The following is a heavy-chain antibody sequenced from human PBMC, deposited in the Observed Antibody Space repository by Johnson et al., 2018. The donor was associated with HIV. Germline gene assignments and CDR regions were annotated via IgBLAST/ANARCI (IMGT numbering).Heavy chain of an antibody. J-gene: IGHJ3*02. CDR2: ISYDGGDK. CDR1: GFTFSSYA. D-gene: IGHD3-3*01. Sequence: QVQLVESGGGVVQPGRSLRLSCAASGFTFSSYAMHWVRQAPGKGLEWVAVISYDGGDKYYADSVKGRFTISRDNSKNTLYLQMNSLRAEDTAVYYCATPPYYDFWSGPDAFDIWGQGTMVTVSS. V-gene: IGHV3-30*04. CDR3: ATPPYYDFWSGPDAFDI.